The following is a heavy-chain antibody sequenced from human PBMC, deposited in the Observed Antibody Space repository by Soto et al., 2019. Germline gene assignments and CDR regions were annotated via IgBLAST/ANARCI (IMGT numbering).Heavy chain of an antibody. CDR3: ARGRSGGFEYFQH. D-gene: IGHD2-15*01. V-gene: IGHV3-21*01. CDR1: GFTFSSYS. Sequence: GGSLRLSCAASGFTFSSYSMNWVRQAPGKGLEWVSSISSSSSYIYYADSVKGRFTISRDNAKNSLYLQMNSLRAEDTAVYYCARGRSGGFEYFQHWGQGTLVTVSS. J-gene: IGHJ1*01. CDR2: ISSSSSYI.